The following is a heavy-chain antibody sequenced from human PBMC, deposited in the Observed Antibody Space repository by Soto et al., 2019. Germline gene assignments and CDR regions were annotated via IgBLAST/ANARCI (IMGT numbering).Heavy chain of an antibody. CDR3: AREVVSRCNLITGKLFDY. V-gene: IGHV1-2*02. D-gene: IGHD1-20*01. CDR2: INPKSGGT. J-gene: IGHJ4*02. CDR1: GYSFTGYS. Sequence: ASVKVSCKTSGYSFTGYSVHWVRQAPGHGPEWMGWINPKSGGTKYAQKFQGRVTMTRDTSISTVFMELSRVTSDDTAVYYCAREVVSRCNLITGKLFDYWGQGSLVTVS.